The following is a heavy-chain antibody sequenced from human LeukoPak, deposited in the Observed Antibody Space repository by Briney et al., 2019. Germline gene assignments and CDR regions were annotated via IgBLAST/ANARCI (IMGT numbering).Heavy chain of an antibody. V-gene: IGHV4-61*05. CDR3: ARITIFGMGGGAFDI. D-gene: IGHD3-3*01. CDR1: GGSISSSSYY. CDR2: IYYSGST. Sequence: PSETLSLTCTVSGGSISSSSYYWSWIRQPPGKGLEWIGYIYYSGSTNYNPSLKSRVTMSVDTSKNQFSLKLSSVTAADTAVYYCARITIFGMGGGAFDIWGQGTMVTVSS. J-gene: IGHJ3*02.